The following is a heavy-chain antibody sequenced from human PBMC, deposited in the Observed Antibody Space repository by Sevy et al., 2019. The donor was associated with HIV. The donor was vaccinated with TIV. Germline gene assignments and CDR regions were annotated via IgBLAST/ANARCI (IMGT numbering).Heavy chain of an antibody. V-gene: IGHV3-30-3*01. CDR3: VGHERHGLPDY. Sequence: GGYLRLSCAVSGFMFSDYSMHWIRQAPGKGLEWVTLISYDGSNKFYAGSVQGRFTISRDNSKNILFLQMNSVRDEDTAVYYCVGHERHGLPDYWGQGTLVTVSS. CDR2: ISYDGSNK. J-gene: IGHJ4*02. CDR1: GFMFSDYS.